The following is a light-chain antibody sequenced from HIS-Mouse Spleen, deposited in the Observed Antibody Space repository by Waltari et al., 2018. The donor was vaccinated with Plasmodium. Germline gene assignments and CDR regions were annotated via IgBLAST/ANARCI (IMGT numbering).Light chain of an antibody. Sequence: QSALTQPPSASGSPGQSVTISCTGPSRAVGGSNYVPWYQQHPGNAPKRMIYEVSKRPSGVPDRFSGSKSGNTASLTVSGLQAEDEADYYCSSYAGSNNLVFGGGTKLTVL. J-gene: IGLJ2*01. CDR2: EVS. V-gene: IGLV2-8*01. CDR3: SSYAGSNNLV. CDR1: SRAVGGSNY.